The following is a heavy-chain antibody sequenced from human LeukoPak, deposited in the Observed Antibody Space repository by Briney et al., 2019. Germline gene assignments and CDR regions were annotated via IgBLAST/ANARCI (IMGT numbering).Heavy chain of an antibody. Sequence: PGGSLRLSCAASGFTFSDYYMSWIRQAPGKGLEWVSTISGSGGAGTYYADSVKGRFTVSRDNSRNTLYLPMNSLRAEDTAVYYCVKDRGGSPFYGMVVWGQGTTVTVSS. D-gene: IGHD1-26*01. J-gene: IGHJ6*02. CDR3: VKDRGGSPFYGMVV. CDR1: GFTFSDYY. V-gene: IGHV3-23*01. CDR2: ISGSGGAGT.